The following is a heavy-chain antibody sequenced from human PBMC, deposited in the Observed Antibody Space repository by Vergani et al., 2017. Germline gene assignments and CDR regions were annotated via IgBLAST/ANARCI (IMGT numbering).Heavy chain of an antibody. V-gene: IGHV4-39*01. CDR3: TRHGRSGWAGYFQH. CDR1: GVPIGSNSYY. Sequence: QLQLPESGPGLVKPSETLSLTCTVSGVPIGSNSYYWGWIRQPPGKGLEWIGTIYYTGTTYYNEAHKSRLTISVDTSKNQFSLNLTSVTAADTAVYYCTRHGRSGWAGYFQHWGQGTLVTASS. CDR2: IYYTGTT. J-gene: IGHJ1*01. D-gene: IGHD6-19*01.